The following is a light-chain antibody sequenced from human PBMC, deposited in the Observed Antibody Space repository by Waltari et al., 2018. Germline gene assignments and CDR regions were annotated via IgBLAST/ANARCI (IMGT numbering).Light chain of an antibody. CDR2: DVT. V-gene: IGLV2-11*01. CDR1: SSDFGTYNY. J-gene: IGLJ1*01. Sequence: QSALTQPRSVSGSPGQSVAISCTGTSSDFGTYNYVSWYQQHPGKAPKLMISDVTKRPSGVPDRFSGSKSGNTASLTISGLQAEDEADYYCCSYAGTPYVFGTGTKVTVL. CDR3: CSYAGTPYV.